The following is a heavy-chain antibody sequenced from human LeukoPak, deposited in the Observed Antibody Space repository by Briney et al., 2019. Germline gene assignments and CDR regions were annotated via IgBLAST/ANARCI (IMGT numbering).Heavy chain of an antibody. CDR1: GGSFSGYY. V-gene: IGHV4-34*01. J-gene: IGHJ4*02. D-gene: IGHD3-22*01. CDR3: ARRAEYYYDSSGYYNYFDY. CDR2: INHSGST. Sequence: SETLSLTCAVYGGSFSGYYWSWIRQPPGKGLEWIGEINHSGSTNYNPSLKSRVTISVDTSKNQFSLKLSSVTAAETAVYYCARRAEYYYDSSGYYNYFDYWGQGTLVTVSS.